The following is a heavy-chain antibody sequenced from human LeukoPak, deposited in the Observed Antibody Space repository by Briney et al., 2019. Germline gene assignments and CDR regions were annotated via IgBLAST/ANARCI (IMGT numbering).Heavy chain of an antibody. CDR2: IKQDGSEK. CDR1: GFTFGSYW. V-gene: IGHV3-7*03. J-gene: IGHJ4*02. CDR3: ARAKSLFDS. Sequence: GGSLRLSCAASGFTFGSYWMSWVRQAPGKGLEWVANIKQDGSEKYYVDSVKGRFTISRDNAKNSLYLRMNSLRAEDTAVYYCARAKSLFDSWGQGTLVTVSS. D-gene: IGHD3-10*01.